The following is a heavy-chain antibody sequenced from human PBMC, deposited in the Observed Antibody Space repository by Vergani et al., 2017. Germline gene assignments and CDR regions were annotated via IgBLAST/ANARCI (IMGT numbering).Heavy chain of an antibody. CDR2: INHSGST. CDR3: ARTGTTRYYYYMDV. J-gene: IGHJ6*03. Sequence: QVQLQQWGAGLLKPSETLSLTCAVYGGSFSGYYWSWIRQPPGKGLEWIWEINHSGSTNYNPSLKSRVTISVDTSKIQFSLKLSSVTAADTAVYYCARTGTTRYYYYMDVWGKGTTVTVSS. CDR1: GGSFSGYY. V-gene: IGHV4-34*01. D-gene: IGHD1-1*01.